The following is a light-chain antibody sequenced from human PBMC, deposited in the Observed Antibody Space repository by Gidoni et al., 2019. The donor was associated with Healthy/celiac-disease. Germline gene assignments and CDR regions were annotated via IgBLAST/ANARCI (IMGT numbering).Light chain of an antibody. CDR2: SAS. CDR3: QQYGSSPPYT. Sequence: EIVLTQSPATLSLSPGERATLSCRARQSVSSSYLAWYQQKPGQAPRLLIYSASSRATGIPDRFSGSGSGTDFTLTISRLEPEDFAVYYCQQYGSSPPYTFGQGTKLEIK. J-gene: IGKJ2*01. V-gene: IGKV3-20*01. CDR1: QSVSSSY.